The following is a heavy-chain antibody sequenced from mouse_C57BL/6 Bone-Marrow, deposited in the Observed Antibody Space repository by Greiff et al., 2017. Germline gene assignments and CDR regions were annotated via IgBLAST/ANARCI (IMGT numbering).Heavy chain of an antibody. V-gene: IGHV1-50*01. CDR2: IDPSDSYT. J-gene: IGHJ2*01. D-gene: IGHD1-1*01. CDR1: GYTFTSYW. Sequence: QVQLQQPGAELVKPGASVKLSCKASGYTFTSYWMQWVKQRPGQGLEWIGEIDPSDSYTNYNQKFKGKATLTVDTSSSTAYMQLSSLTSEDSAVDYCARYDGSSYFDYWGQGTTLTVSS. CDR3: ARYDGSSYFDY.